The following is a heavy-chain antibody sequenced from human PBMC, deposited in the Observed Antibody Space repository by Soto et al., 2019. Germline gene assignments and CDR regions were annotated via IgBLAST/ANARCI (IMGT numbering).Heavy chain of an antibody. CDR2: IKQDGSEE. CDR1: GFTFSTYW. Sequence: EVQLVESGGGLVQPGGSLRLSCAASGFTFSTYWRSWVRQAPGKGLELVANIKQDGSEEYYVESVTARFTISRDNAKNSLYLQMNSPRGEDTAVYYCARTHGAYYAWYYWGQGTLVTVSS. V-gene: IGHV3-7*04. J-gene: IGHJ4*02. D-gene: IGHD3-10*01. CDR3: ARTHGAYYAWYY.